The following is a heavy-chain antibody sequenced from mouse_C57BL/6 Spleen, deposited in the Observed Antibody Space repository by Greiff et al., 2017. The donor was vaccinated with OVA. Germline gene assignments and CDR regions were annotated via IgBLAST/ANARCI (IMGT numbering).Heavy chain of an antibody. D-gene: IGHD2-4*01. CDR2: IYPGDGDP. Sequence: QVQLQQSGPELVKPGASVKISCKASGYAFSSSWMNWVKQRPGKGLEWIGRIYPGDGDPKYNGKFKGKTTLTADKSSSTAYMKLCSLTTEHSSVYFCASADYAEGYYAMDYWGQGTSVTVSS. V-gene: IGHV1-82*01. CDR1: GYAFSSSW. CDR3: ASADYAEGYYAMDY. J-gene: IGHJ4*01.